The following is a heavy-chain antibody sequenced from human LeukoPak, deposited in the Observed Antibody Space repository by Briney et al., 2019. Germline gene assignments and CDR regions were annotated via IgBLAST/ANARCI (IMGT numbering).Heavy chain of an antibody. J-gene: IGHJ4*02. D-gene: IGHD3-22*01. CDR3: ASGRDSSGYSYFNK. CDR2: INTDESST. Sequence: PGGSLRLSCAAAGLTFSSYWMHWVRQAPGKGQAWVSHINTDESSTTYADSVKGRFTISRDNAKNTLYLQMNSLRAEDTAVYYCASGRDSSGYSYFNKWGQGTLVTVSS. V-gene: IGHV3-74*03. CDR1: GLTFSSYW.